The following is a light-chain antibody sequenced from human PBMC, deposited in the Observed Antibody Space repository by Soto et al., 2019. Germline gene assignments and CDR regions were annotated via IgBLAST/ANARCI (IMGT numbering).Light chain of an antibody. CDR3: QQRSNLLT. J-gene: IGKJ4*01. CDR2: DAS. V-gene: IGKV3-11*01. Sequence: EIVLTQSPATLSLSPGERATLSCRASQSVSSYLAWYQQKPGHAPRLLLYDASNRATGIPARFSGSVSATDFPLNISSLEPEDFAVYYCQQRSNLLTFGGGTKVDIK. CDR1: QSVSSY.